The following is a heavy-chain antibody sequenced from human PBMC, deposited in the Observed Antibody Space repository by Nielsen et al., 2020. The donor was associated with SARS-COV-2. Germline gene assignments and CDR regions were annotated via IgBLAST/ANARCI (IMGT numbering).Heavy chain of an antibody. CDR3: ARDYGGGNSYYYYGMDV. D-gene: IGHD4-23*01. CDR2: ISAYNGNT. Sequence: ASVKVSCKASGYTFTSYGSSWVRQAPGQGLEWMGWISAYNGNTNYAQKLQGRVTMTTDTSTSTAYMELRSLRSDDTAVYYCARDYGGGNSYYYYGMDVWGKGTTVTVSS. V-gene: IGHV1-18*01. J-gene: IGHJ6*04. CDR1: GYTFTSYG.